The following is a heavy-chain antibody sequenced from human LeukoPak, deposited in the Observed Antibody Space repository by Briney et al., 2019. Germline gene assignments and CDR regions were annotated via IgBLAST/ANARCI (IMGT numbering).Heavy chain of an antibody. CDR2: IYYSGST. V-gene: IGHV4-59*08. CDR1: GGSISSYY. CDR3: ARRLAVGATTWCDP. D-gene: IGHD1-26*01. J-gene: IGHJ5*02. Sequence: WEALSLTCTVPGGSISSYYWSWSRQPPGEGLGWGGYIYYSGSTKYNPSLKSRVPISVDTSKNPFSLKLSSVTAADTAVYYCARRLAVGATTWCDPWGQGTLVTVSS.